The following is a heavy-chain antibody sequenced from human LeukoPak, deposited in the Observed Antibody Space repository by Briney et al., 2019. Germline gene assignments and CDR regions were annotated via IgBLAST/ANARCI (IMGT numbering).Heavy chain of an antibody. J-gene: IGHJ4*02. D-gene: IGHD1-14*01. Sequence: ASVKVSCKASGYTFTRYDIYWVRQAPGQGLEWMGWTNPDSGNTGFPKKFQARVTMTRNTSLSTAYMELSSLRSEDTAVYYCARGLRLPGSATGVLDSWGQGTLVTVSS. CDR2: TNPDSGNT. CDR1: GYTFTRYD. CDR3: ARGLRLPGSATGVLDS. V-gene: IGHV1-8*01.